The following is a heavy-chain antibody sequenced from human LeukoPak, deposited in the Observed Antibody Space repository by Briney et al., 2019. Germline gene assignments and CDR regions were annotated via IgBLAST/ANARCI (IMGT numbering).Heavy chain of an antibody. Sequence: PGGSLRLSCAASGFTFSNYAMHWVRQAPGKGLEWVAVLSYDGSDKYYADSVKGRFTISRDNSKNTLYLQMNSLRAEDTAVYYCAKAAAAPGFDFWGQGTLVTVSS. V-gene: IGHV3-30-3*01. CDR3: AKAAAAPGFDF. D-gene: IGHD6-13*01. J-gene: IGHJ4*02. CDR2: LSYDGSDK. CDR1: GFTFSNYA.